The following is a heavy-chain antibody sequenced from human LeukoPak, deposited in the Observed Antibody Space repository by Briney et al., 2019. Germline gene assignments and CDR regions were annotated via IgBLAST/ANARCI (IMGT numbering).Heavy chain of an antibody. V-gene: IGHV3-21*01. CDR3: ARDSLYSGYDYSDY. D-gene: IGHD5-12*01. J-gene: IGHJ4*02. CDR1: GFTFSSYS. CDR2: ISSSSSYI. Sequence: NPGGSLRLSCAASGFTFSSYSMNWVRQAPGKGLEWVSSISSSSSYIYYADSVKGRFTISRDNAKNSLYLQMNSLRAEDTAVYYCARDSLYSGYDYSDYWGQGTLVTVSS.